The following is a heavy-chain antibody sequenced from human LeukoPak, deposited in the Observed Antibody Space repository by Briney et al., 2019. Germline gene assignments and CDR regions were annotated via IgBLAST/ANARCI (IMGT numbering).Heavy chain of an antibody. Sequence: ASVKVSCKASGYTFANYGINWVRQAPGQGLEWMGWISVYNGNTNYAQNPQGRVTMTRDTSTSTVYMELSSLRSEDTAVHYCARDWGSLTWIYDYWGQGTLVTVSS. J-gene: IGHJ4*02. V-gene: IGHV1-18*01. D-gene: IGHD3-16*01. CDR3: ARDWGSLTWIYDY. CDR2: ISVYNGNT. CDR1: GYTFANYG.